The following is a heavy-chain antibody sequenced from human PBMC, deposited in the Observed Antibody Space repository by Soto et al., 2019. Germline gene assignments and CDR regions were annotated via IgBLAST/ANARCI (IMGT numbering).Heavy chain of an antibody. V-gene: IGHV1-3*01. D-gene: IGHD3-22*01. J-gene: IGHJ4*02. CDR3: GREYSSGCSFDH. CDR2: INAGNGNT. CDR1: GYTFTSYP. Sequence: ASVKVSCKASGYTFTSYPMHWGRKAPGQRLEWMGWINAGNGNTKYSQKFQGRVTITRDTSASTAYMELSSLRSEDTAVYYCGREYSSGCSFDHWGQGTLVTVSS.